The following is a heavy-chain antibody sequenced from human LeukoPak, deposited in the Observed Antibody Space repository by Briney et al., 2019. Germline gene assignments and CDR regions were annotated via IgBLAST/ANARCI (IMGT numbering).Heavy chain of an antibody. CDR3: ARGGYSSSWFFGY. CDR1: GFTFSSYA. J-gene: IGHJ4*02. CDR2: ISGSGGST. Sequence: GGSLRLSCAASGFTFSSYAMSWVRQAPWKGLEWVSAISGSGGSTYYADSVKGRFTISRDNAKNSLYLQMNSLRAEDTAVYYCARGGYSSSWFFGYWGQGSLVTVSS. V-gene: IGHV3-23*01. D-gene: IGHD6-13*01.